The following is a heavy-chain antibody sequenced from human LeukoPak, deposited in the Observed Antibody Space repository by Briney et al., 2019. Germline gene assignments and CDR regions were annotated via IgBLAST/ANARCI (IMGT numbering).Heavy chain of an antibody. D-gene: IGHD1-20*01. CDR1: GYSISSGYY. CDR2: IYHSGST. V-gene: IGHV4-38-2*02. CDR3: ARDRITGTTDFDY. Sequence: SETLSLTCAVSGYSISSGYYWGWIRQPPGKGLEWIGSIYHSGSTYYNPSLKSRVTISVDTSKNQFSLKLSSATAADTAVYYCARDRITGTTDFDYWGQGTLVTVSS. J-gene: IGHJ4*02.